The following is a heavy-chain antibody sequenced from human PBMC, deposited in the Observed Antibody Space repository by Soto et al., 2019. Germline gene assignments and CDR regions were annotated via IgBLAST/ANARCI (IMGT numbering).Heavy chain of an antibody. V-gene: IGHV3-23*01. CDR2: ISGSGGST. Sequence: TGGSLRLSCAASGFTFHNAWMSWVRQAPGKGLEWVSTISGSGGSTYYADSVKGRFTISRDNSKNTLYLQMNSLRAEDTAVYYCAKDQGSSWYEIDYWGQGTLVTVSS. J-gene: IGHJ4*02. D-gene: IGHD6-13*01. CDR1: GFTFHNAW. CDR3: AKDQGSSWYEIDY.